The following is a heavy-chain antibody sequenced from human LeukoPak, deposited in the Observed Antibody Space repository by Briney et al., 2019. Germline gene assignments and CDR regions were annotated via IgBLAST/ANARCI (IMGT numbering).Heavy chain of an antibody. J-gene: IGHJ5*02. V-gene: IGHV4-39*01. Sequence: SETLSLTCTVSGGSISSSSYYWGWIRQPPGKGLEWIGSIYYSGSTYYNPSLKSRVTISVDTSKNQFSLKLSSVTAADTAVYYCATEDILLVRGVIIMRWLDTWGQGTLVTVSS. CDR2: IYYSGST. CDR1: GGSISSSSYY. CDR3: ATEDILLVRGVIIMRWLDT. D-gene: IGHD3-10*01.